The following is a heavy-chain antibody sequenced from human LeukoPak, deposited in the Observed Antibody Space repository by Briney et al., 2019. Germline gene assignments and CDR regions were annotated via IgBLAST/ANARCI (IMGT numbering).Heavy chain of an antibody. J-gene: IGHJ5*02. V-gene: IGHV4-39*02. Sequence: SETLSLTCTVSGGSISSSSYYWGWIRQPPGKGLEWIGSIYYSGSTYYNPSLKSRVTTSVDTSKNQFSLKLSSVTAADTAVYYCARERVGSYCSGGSCYSVSDWFDPWGQGTLVTVSS. CDR1: GGSISSSSYY. CDR3: ARERVGSYCSGGSCYSVSDWFDP. D-gene: IGHD2-15*01. CDR2: IYYSGST.